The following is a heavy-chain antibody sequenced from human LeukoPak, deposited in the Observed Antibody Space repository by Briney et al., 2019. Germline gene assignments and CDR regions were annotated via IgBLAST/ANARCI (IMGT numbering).Heavy chain of an antibody. Sequence: PGGSLRLSCAASGFTFSRYSMNWVRQAPGKGLEWVSSISSSSRYIYYADSVKGRFTISRDDAKNSLYLQMNSLRAEDTAVYYCARDLFPSTTAYFDYWGQGTLVTVSS. CDR3: ARDLFPSTTAYFDY. J-gene: IGHJ4*02. CDR1: GFTFSRYS. V-gene: IGHV3-21*01. D-gene: IGHD4-11*01. CDR2: ISSSSRYI.